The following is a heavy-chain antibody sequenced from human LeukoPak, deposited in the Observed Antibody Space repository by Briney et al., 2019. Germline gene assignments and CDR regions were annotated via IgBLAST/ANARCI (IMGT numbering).Heavy chain of an antibody. J-gene: IGHJ5*02. CDR2: IYYSGST. V-gene: IGHV4-59*01. CDR3: ARQREPYNWFDP. Sequence: PSETLSLTCSVSGGSISSSYWSWIRQAPGKGLEWIGQIYYSGSTNYNPSLKSRVTISVDTSKNQFSLKLSSVTAADTAVYYCARQREPYNWFDPWGQGTLVTVSS. CDR1: GGSISSSY. D-gene: IGHD1-1*01.